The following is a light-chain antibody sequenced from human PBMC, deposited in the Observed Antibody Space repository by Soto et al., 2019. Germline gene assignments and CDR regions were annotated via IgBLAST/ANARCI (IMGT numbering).Light chain of an antibody. Sequence: EIVVTQSPGTLSLSPGERATLSCRASQSVSSSYLAWYQQKPGQAPRLLIYGASSRATGIPDRFSGSGSGTDFTLTISRLEPADFALYYCLQYGSSSFTFGHGTTVDIQ. CDR3: LQYGSSSFT. CDR2: GAS. CDR1: QSVSSSY. V-gene: IGKV3-20*01. J-gene: IGKJ3*01.